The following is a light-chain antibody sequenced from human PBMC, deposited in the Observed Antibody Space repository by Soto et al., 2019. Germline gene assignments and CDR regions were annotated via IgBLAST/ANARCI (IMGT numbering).Light chain of an antibody. Sequence: TQSPATLSVSPGGRTILSCRASQTVNNYLAWYQQKPGQAPRLLIYDASNRATGIPARFSGNGSGTEFTLTISSLQSEDFAVYYCQHYNNRPPSLTFGGGTKVDIK. CDR1: QTVNNY. CDR3: QHYNNRPPSLT. J-gene: IGKJ4*01. V-gene: IGKV3D-15*01. CDR2: DAS.